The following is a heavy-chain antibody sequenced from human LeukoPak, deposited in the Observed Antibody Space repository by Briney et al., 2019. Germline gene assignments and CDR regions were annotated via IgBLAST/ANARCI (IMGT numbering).Heavy chain of an antibody. V-gene: IGHV3-49*04. CDR2: IRSQAYGGTE. Sequence: GGSLRLSCTASGFTFRDHAMTWVRQAPGKGLEWVSFIRSQAYGGTEEYAASVQGRFTISRDDSYSLAYLQINSLKAEDTAVYYCARGPIYLWLYYGMDVWGQGTTVIVSS. D-gene: IGHD3-16*01. CDR1: GFTFRDHA. CDR3: ARGPIYLWLYYGMDV. J-gene: IGHJ6*02.